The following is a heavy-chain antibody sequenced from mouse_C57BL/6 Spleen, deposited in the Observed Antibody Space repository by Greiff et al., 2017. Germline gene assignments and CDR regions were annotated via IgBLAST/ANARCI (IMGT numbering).Heavy chain of an antibody. D-gene: IGHD2-3*01. V-gene: IGHV1-80*01. CDR1: GYAFSSYW. CDR3: ARGGDGYFPYAMDY. CDR2: IYPGDGDT. Sequence: VKLMESGAELVKPGASVKISCKASGYAFSSYWMNWVKQRPGKGLEWIGQIYPGDGDTNYNGKFKGKATLTADKSSSTAYMQLSSLTSEDSAVYFCARGGDGYFPYAMDYWGQGTSVTVSS. J-gene: IGHJ4*01.